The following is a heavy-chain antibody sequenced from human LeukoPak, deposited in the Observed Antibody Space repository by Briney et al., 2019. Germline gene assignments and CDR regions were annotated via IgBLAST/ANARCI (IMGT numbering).Heavy chain of an antibody. D-gene: IGHD6-13*01. CDR2: IYTSGST. CDR3: ARDRTIGSSSVERRSGGNFDY. J-gene: IGHJ4*02. CDR1: GGSISSGSYY. V-gene: IGHV4-61*02. Sequence: SQTLSLTCTVSGGSISSGSYYWSWIRQPAGKGLEWIGRIYTSGSTNYNPSLKSRVTISVDTSKNQFSLKLSSVTAADTAVYYCARDRTIGSSSVERRSGGNFDYWGQGTLVTVSS.